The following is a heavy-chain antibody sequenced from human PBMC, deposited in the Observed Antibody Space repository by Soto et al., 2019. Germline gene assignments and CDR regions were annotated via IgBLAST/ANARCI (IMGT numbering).Heavy chain of an antibody. CDR1: GGTFGSQS. V-gene: IGHV1-69*08. Sequence: QVQLVQSGDEVKKPGSSVKVSCQASGGTFGSQSFTWVRQAPGQGLEWMGRIVPILDLINYSQKFQDRLTITADKSTSTAYMELSSLTHDDTALYYCARDAGSGGYNRKWGQGTLVTVSS. CDR2: IVPILDLI. CDR3: ARDAGSGGYNRK. D-gene: IGHD1-20*01. J-gene: IGHJ4*02.